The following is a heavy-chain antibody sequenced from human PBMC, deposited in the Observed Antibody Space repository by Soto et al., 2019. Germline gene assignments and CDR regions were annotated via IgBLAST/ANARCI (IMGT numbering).Heavy chain of an antibody. D-gene: IGHD6-19*01. J-gene: IGHJ6*02. V-gene: IGHV3-30*18. CDR1: GFTFSSYG. Sequence: GGSLRLSCAASGFTFSSYGMHWVRQAPGKGLEWVAVISYDGSNKYYADSVKGRFTISRDNSKNTLYLQMNSLRAEDTAVYYCAKDGKWLVPNYGMDVWGQGTTVTV. CDR2: ISYDGSNK. CDR3: AKDGKWLVPNYGMDV.